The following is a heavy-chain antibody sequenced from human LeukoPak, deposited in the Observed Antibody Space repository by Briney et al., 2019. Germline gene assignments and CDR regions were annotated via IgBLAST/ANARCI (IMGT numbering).Heavy chain of an antibody. Sequence: RPGRSLRLSFAAAGFTFGDYAMHWVRQAPGKGLEWVSGISWNSDTIRYADSVKGRFTISRDTAKNSLYLQMNSLRPEDTALYYCAKVGGLGSFYRSPYFAHWGQGTLVTVSS. V-gene: IGHV3-9*01. CDR3: AKVGGLGSFYRSPYFAH. CDR1: GFTFGDYA. D-gene: IGHD3-10*01. J-gene: IGHJ4*02. CDR2: ISWNSDTI.